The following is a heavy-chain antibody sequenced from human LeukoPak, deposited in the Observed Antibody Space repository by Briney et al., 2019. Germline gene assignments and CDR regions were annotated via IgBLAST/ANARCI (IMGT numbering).Heavy chain of an antibody. CDR2: ISSSSSYI. CDR3: AVGYSYGYGQLDY. CDR1: GFTFSSYS. J-gene: IGHJ4*02. V-gene: IGHV3-21*01. D-gene: IGHD5-18*01. Sequence: PGGSLRLSRAASGFTFSSYSMSWVRQAPGKGLEWVSSISSSSSYIYYADSVKGRFTISRDNAKNSLYLQMNSLRAEDTAVYYCAVGYSYGYGQLDYWGQGTLVTVSS.